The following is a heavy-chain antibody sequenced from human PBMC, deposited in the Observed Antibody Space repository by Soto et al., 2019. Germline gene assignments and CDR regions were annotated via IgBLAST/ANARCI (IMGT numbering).Heavy chain of an antibody. D-gene: IGHD3-3*01. CDR3: ARARLLEWLGLDHGMDV. CDR2: IYHSGST. V-gene: IGHV4-38-2*01. Sequence: KTSETLSLTCAVSGYSISSGYYWGWIRQPPGKGLEWIGSIYHSGSTYYNPSLKSRVTISVDTSKNQFSLKLSSVTAADTAVYYCARARLLEWLGLDHGMDVWGQGTTVTVSS. CDR1: GYSISSGYY. J-gene: IGHJ6*02.